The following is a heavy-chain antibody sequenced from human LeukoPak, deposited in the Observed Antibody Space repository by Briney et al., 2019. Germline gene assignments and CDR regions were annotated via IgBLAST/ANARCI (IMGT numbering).Heavy chain of an antibody. CDR3: ARVHGYCSLTTCYSFYYMDV. D-gene: IGHD2-2*03. CDR1: GGSMNTNDYY. CDR2: VYHSGNS. V-gene: IGHV4-39*01. J-gene: IGHJ6*03. Sequence: SETLSLTCTVSGGSMNTNDYYWGWIRQPPGKGLEWLGTVYHSGNSYHNPSLKTRVTISVDTSKSQFSLRLSSVTAADTAVYFCARVHGYCSLTTCYSFYYMDVWGQGTTVTVSS.